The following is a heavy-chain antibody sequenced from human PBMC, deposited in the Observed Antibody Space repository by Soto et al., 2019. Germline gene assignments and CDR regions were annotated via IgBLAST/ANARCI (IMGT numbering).Heavy chain of an antibody. V-gene: IGHV4-59*01. CDR1: GGSISSYY. D-gene: IGHD2-21*02. Sequence: SETLSLTCTVSGGSISSYYWSWIRQPPGKGLEWIGYIYYSGSTNYNPSLKSRVTISVDTSKNQFSLKLSSVTAADTAVYYCARDASRVTYYFDYWGQGTLVTVS. CDR3: ARDASRVTYYFDY. J-gene: IGHJ4*02. CDR2: IYYSGST.